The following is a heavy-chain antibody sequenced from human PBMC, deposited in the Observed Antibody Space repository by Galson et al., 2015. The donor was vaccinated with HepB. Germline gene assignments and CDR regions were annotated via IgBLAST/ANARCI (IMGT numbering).Heavy chain of an antibody. D-gene: IGHD2-15*01. V-gene: IGHV3-23*01. CDR2: ISGSGGST. CDR1: GFTFNSYA. J-gene: IGHJ3*02. CDR3: AKETLRAFDI. Sequence: SLRLSCAASGFTFNSYAMSWARQAPGKGLEWVSVISGSGGSTYYADSVKGRFTISRDNSKNTVYLQMNSLRAEDTAVYYCAKETLRAFDIWGQGTMVTVYS.